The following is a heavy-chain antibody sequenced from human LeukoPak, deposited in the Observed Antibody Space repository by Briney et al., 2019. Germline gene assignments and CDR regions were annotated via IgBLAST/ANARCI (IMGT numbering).Heavy chain of an antibody. CDR1: GLSNSLYD. D-gene: IGHD3-22*01. Sequence: GGSLTLSCTASGLSNSLYDMSWVRQAPGKGLEWVRSISCSGSRTYYADSVSGRFTITRDIAKSTLYLQMNSLRAEDTAVYDCAKDLIFYYDSGHFDNWGQGTMVTVSS. CDR3: AKDLIFYYDSGHFDN. CDR2: ISCSGSRT. J-gene: IGHJ3*02. V-gene: IGHV3-23*01.